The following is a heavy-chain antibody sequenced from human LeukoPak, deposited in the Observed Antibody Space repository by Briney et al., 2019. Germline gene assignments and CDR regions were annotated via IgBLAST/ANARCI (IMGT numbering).Heavy chain of an antibody. CDR1: GFTFRTYG. J-gene: IGHJ3*02. V-gene: IGHV3-48*04. Sequence: GGSLRLSCAASGFTFRTYGMNWVRQAPGKGLEWVSYISSSGSTMYYADSVKGRFTISRDNAKKSLYLQMNSLRAEDTAVYYCARALDVDIVATRAFDIWGQGTMVTVSS. CDR3: ARALDVDIVATRAFDI. D-gene: IGHD5-12*01. CDR2: ISSSGSTM.